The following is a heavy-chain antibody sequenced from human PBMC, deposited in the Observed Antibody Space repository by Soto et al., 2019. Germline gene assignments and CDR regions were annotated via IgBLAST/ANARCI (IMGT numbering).Heavy chain of an antibody. Sequence: ASVKVSCKASGYTFTSYVIHWVRQAPGQKLEWMGWINAGKGNTKYSQKFQDRVTITRDTSASTAYMELSSLSSEDTAVYFCAREFLSLSNSWREYFHHRGQGTLVTVSS. V-gene: IGHV1-3*01. CDR3: AREFLSLSNSWREYFHH. CDR1: GYTFTSYV. J-gene: IGHJ1*01. D-gene: IGHD6-13*01. CDR2: INAGKGNT.